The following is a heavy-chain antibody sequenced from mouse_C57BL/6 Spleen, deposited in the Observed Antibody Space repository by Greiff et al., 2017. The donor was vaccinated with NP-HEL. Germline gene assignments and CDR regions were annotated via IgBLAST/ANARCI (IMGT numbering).Heavy chain of an antibody. CDR2: IYPGSGST. CDR3: ASSRPVEGDYFDY. J-gene: IGHJ2*01. D-gene: IGHD1-1*01. Sequence: VQLQQSGAELVKPGASVKMSCKASGYTFTSYWITWVKQRPGQGLEWIGDIYPGSGSTNYNEKFKSKATLTVDTSSSTAYMQLSSLTSEDSAVYYCASSRPVEGDYFDYWGQGTTLTVSS. CDR1: GYTFTSYW. V-gene: IGHV1-55*01.